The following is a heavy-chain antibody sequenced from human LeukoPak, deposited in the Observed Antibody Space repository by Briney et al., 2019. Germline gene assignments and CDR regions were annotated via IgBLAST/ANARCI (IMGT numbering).Heavy chain of an antibody. D-gene: IGHD3-16*01. Sequence: GGSPRLSCAASRFTFSSYWMNWARQAPGKGLEWVASINHNGNVNYYVDSVKGRFTISRDNAKNSLYLQMSNLRAEDTAVYFCARGGGLDVWGQGATVTVSS. V-gene: IGHV3-7*03. CDR3: ARGGGLDV. J-gene: IGHJ6*02. CDR2: INHNGNVN. CDR1: RFTFSSYW.